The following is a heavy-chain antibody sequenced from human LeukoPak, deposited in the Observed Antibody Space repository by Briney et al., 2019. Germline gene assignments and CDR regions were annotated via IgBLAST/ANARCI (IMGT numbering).Heavy chain of an antibody. V-gene: IGHV3-21*01. CDR3: ARDLGETYNWNDFDY. CDR1: GFIFNNYA. D-gene: IGHD1-20*01. CDR2: ISSSSSYI. Sequence: GGSLRLSCAASGFIFNNYAMSWVRQAPGKGLEWVSSISSSSSYIYYADSVKGRFTISRDNAKNSLYLQMNSLRAEDTAVYYCARDLGETYNWNDFDYWGQGTLVTVSS. J-gene: IGHJ4*02.